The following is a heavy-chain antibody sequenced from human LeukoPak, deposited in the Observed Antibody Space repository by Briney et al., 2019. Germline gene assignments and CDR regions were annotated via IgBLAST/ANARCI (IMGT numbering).Heavy chain of an antibody. D-gene: IGHD6-13*01. CDR1: GGSISSGDYY. CDR2: IYYSGST. J-gene: IGHJ4*02. Sequence: SQTLSLTWTVSGGSISSGDYYWSWIRQPPGKGLEWIGYIYYSGSTYYNPSLKSRVTISVDTSKNQFSLKLSSVTAADTAVYYCARESIAAAYLVDYWGQGTLVTVSS. CDR3: ARESIAAAYLVDY. V-gene: IGHV4-30-4*08.